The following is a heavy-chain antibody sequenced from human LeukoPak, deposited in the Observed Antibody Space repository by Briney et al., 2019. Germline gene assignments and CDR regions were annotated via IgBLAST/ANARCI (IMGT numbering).Heavy chain of an antibody. CDR2: IYDSGST. V-gene: IGHV4-39*07. D-gene: IGHD4-17*01. CDR1: GGSISSSSYY. J-gene: IGHJ3*02. CDR3: ARAFPFDDYGDPDAFDI. Sequence: SETLSLTCTVSGGSISSSSYYWGWIRQPPGKGLEWFGSIYDSGSTYYNPSLKSRVTISVDRSKNQFSLKLTSVTAADTAVYYCARAFPFDDYGDPDAFDIWGQGTMVTVSS.